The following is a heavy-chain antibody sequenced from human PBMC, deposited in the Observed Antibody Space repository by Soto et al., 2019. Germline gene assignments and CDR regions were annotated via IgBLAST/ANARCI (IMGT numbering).Heavy chain of an antibody. CDR3: ARGLGILAMVTYYFDY. V-gene: IGHV4-34*01. CDR2: INHSGIT. Sequence: PSETLSLTCAVYGGSFSGSYCSWIRQPPGKGLEWIGEINHSGITNYNPSLKSRVTISVDTSKNQCSLKLSSVTAADTAVYYCARGLGILAMVTYYFDYWGQGTLVTVSS. CDR1: GGSFSGSY. D-gene: IGHD5-18*01. J-gene: IGHJ4*02.